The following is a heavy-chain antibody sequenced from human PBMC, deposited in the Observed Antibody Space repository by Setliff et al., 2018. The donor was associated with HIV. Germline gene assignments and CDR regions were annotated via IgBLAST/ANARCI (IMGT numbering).Heavy chain of an antibody. D-gene: IGHD6-19*01. CDR3: ARHNWQWTMGPNWFDP. CDR2: IYSSGST. J-gene: IGHJ5*02. CDR1: GGSISNSNYF. V-gene: IGHV4-39*02. Sequence: LSLTCTVSGGSISNSNYFWGWIRQPPGKGLEWIGRIYSSGSTYYQPSLQGRVSMSIDSSKNHFSLSLRYVTAADTAVYYCARHNWQWTMGPNWFDPWGQGTLVTVSS.